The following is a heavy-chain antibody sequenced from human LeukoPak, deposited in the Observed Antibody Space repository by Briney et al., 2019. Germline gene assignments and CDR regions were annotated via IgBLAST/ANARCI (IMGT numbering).Heavy chain of an antibody. CDR3: ARTPTYYYGSGSSQDAYYFDY. J-gene: IGHJ4*02. V-gene: IGHV3-48*01. Sequence: GGSLRLSCAASEFTFSTYSMNWVRQAPGKGLEWISFISSSSSTIYYADSVKGRFTVSRDNAKNSLYLQMNSLRAEDTAVYYCARTPTYYYGSGSSQDAYYFDYWGQGTLVTVSS. CDR1: EFTFSTYS. D-gene: IGHD3-10*01. CDR2: ISSSSSTI.